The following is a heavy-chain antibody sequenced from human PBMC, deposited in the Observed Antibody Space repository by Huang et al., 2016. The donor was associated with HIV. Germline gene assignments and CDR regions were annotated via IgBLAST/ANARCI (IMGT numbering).Heavy chain of an antibody. CDR2: KSNDGSNN. CDR1: GFPFNNHA. J-gene: IGHJ3*02. Sequence: QVQLVESGGGVVQPGRSLRLSCAASGFPFNNHAMHWVRQAPGKGLDWVAVKSNDGSNNYYADSVKGRFTISRDSSKSTLFLHRTSRRTEDTAVYYCARAKDTWDAYDIWGQGTMVIVSS. CDR3: ARAKDTWDAYDI. V-gene: IGHV3-30-3*01. D-gene: IGHD5-18*01.